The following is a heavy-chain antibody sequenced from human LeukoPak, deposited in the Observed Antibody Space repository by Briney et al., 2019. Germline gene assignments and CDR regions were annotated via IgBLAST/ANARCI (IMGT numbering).Heavy chain of an antibody. Sequence: GGSLRLSCAASGFTFSSYGMHWVRQAPGKGLEWLSFITTSGNSIYYADSVRGRFTISRDDAKNSLYLQINSLRAEDTAVYYCARNRAVANIDQLSTFHYCGQGTLVTV. CDR2: ITTSGNSI. V-gene: IGHV3-48*04. D-gene: IGHD6-13*01. CDR3: ARNRAVANIDQLSTFHY. CDR1: GFTFSSYG. J-gene: IGHJ4*02.